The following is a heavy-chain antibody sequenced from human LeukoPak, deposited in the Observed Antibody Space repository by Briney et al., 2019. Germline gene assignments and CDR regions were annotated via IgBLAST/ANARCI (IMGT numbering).Heavy chain of an antibody. Sequence: ASVKVSCKASGYTFTGYHIHWVRQAPGQGLEWMGWINPNSGATKYAQKFQGGVTMTRDTSIPTVYMELSRLTTDDTAVYYCARDNYYDSSAYYWGYFDYWGQGTLVTVSS. CDR1: GYTFTGYH. CDR3: ARDNYYDSSAYYWGYFDY. D-gene: IGHD3-22*01. V-gene: IGHV1-2*02. J-gene: IGHJ4*02. CDR2: INPNSGAT.